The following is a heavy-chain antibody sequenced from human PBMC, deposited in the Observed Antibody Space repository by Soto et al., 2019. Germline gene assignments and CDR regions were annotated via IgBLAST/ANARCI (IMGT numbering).Heavy chain of an antibody. CDR2: IIPIFGTA. D-gene: IGHD3-22*01. V-gene: IGHV1-69*13. CDR3: ARDRVNYYDSSGYHTLDY. CDR1: GGTSSSYA. Sequence: SVKVSCKASGGTSSSYAISWVRQAPGQGLEWMGGIIPIFGTANYAQKFQGRVTITADESTSTAYMELSSLRSEDTAVYYCARDRVNYYDSSGYHTLDYWGQGTLVTVSS. J-gene: IGHJ4*01.